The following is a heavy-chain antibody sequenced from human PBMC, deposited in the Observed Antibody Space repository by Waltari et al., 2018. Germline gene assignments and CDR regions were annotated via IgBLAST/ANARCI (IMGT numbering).Heavy chain of an antibody. CDR3: ARQRGDSMIVPN. V-gene: IGHV4-39*01. CDR2: IYYSGST. Sequence: QLQLQESGPGLVKPSETLSLTCTVSGGSISSSSYYWGWIRQPPGKGLEWIGSIYYSGSTYYNPSLKSRVTISVDTSKNQFSLKLSSVTAADTAVYYCARQRGDSMIVPNWGQGTLVTVSS. D-gene: IGHD3-22*01. CDR1: GGSISSSSYY. J-gene: IGHJ4*02.